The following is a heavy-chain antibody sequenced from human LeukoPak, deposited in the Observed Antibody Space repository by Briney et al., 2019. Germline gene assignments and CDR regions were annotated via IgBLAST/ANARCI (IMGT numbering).Heavy chain of an antibody. V-gene: IGHV4-34*01. CDR2: INHSEST. CDR3: ARVFGSGYSYGYVYY. J-gene: IGHJ4*02. CDR1: GGSFSGYY. Sequence: SETLSLTCAVYGGSFSGYYWSWIRQPPGKGLEWIGEINHSESTNYNPSLKSRVTISVDTSKNQFSLKLSSVTAADTAVYYCARVFGSGYSYGYVYYWGQGTLVTVSS. D-gene: IGHD5-18*01.